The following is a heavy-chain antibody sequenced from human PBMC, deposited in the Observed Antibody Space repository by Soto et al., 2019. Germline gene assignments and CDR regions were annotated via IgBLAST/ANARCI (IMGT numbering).Heavy chain of an antibody. Sequence: GGSLRLSCAASGFTFINVWLSWVRQGPGKGLEWVGRIKSRTENETTDYASPARGRFIISRDDSKNMLYLQLNSLKSEDTAVYYCVTVLPHANSWFDSWGQGTPVTVSS. CDR1: GFTFINVW. J-gene: IGHJ5*01. D-gene: IGHD2-2*01. CDR2: IKSRTENETT. CDR3: VTVLPHANSWFDS. V-gene: IGHV3-15*01.